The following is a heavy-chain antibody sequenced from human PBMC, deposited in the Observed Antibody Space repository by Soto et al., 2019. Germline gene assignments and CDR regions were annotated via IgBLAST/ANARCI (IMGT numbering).Heavy chain of an antibody. Sequence: PSETLSLTCTVSSGSISTYSWSWIRQPAGKGLEWIGHIYISGSTNYNPSLKSRVTMSVDTSKKQFSLKLRSVTAADTALYYCARGTITVFGVVFIPNYFDSWGQGTLVTVSS. D-gene: IGHD3-3*01. V-gene: IGHV4-4*07. CDR3: ARGTITVFGVVFIPNYFDS. CDR2: IYISGST. J-gene: IGHJ4*02. CDR1: SGSISTYS.